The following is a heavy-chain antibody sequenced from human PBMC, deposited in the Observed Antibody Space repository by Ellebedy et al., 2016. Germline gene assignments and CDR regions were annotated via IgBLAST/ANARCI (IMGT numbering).Heavy chain of an antibody. V-gene: IGHV1-2*02. CDR2: INPNSGGT. CDR3: ARVRNPNVSQGYSSTWTRNHYYGMDV. Sequence: ASVKVSXXASGYTFTAYYMHWVRQAPGQGLEWMGWINPNSGGTNYAQKFQGRVTMTRDTSISTAYMELMRLRSDDTAVYYCARVRNPNVSQGYSSTWTRNHYYGMDVWGQGTTVTVSS. J-gene: IGHJ6*02. CDR1: GYTFTAYY. D-gene: IGHD2-2*01.